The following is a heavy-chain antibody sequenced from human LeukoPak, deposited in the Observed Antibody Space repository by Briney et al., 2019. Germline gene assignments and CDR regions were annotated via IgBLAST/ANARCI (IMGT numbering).Heavy chain of an antibody. Sequence: PSETLSLTCTVSGGSISSGSYYWRWIRQPAGKGLEWIGRIYTSGSSNYNPSLKSRVTISVDTTKNQVSLKLSSVTAAATAVYYCARDKWSGFDYWGQGTLVTVSS. J-gene: IGHJ4*02. CDR1: GGSISSGSYY. CDR2: IYTSGSS. D-gene: IGHD3-3*01. V-gene: IGHV4-61*02. CDR3: ARDKWSGFDY.